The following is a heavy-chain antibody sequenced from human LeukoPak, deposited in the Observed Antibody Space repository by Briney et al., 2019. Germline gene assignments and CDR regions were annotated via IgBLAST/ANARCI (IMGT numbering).Heavy chain of an antibody. D-gene: IGHD6-13*01. Sequence: GGSLRLSCAASGFTFSSYSMNWVRQAPGKGLEWVSSISSSSSYIYYADSVKGRFTISRDNAKNSLYLQMNSLRAEGTAVYYCARIAAAGLYYYYGMDVWGKGTTVTVSS. CDR2: ISSSSSYI. V-gene: IGHV3-21*01. CDR1: GFTFSSYS. CDR3: ARIAAAGLYYYYGMDV. J-gene: IGHJ6*04.